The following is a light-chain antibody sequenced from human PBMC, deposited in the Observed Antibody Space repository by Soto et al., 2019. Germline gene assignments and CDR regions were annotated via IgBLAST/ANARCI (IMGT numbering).Light chain of an antibody. CDR2: WAS. J-gene: IGKJ2*01. Sequence: DIVLTQSPDSLAVSLGERATINCKSSQSVLYNSNSKSWVAWSQQKPGQPPKLLIYWASTRESGVPDRFSGSGSGTDFTLTISSLQAEDVAVYYCQQYYSTPMYTFGQGTKLEIK. CDR1: QSVLYNSNSKSW. CDR3: QQYYSTPMYT. V-gene: IGKV4-1*01.